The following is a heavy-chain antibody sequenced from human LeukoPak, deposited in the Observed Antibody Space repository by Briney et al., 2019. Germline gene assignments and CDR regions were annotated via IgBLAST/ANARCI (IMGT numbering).Heavy chain of an antibody. J-gene: IGHJ6*02. CDR3: AKDSEIGYYYYYYGMDV. Sequence: GGSLRLSCAASGFTFSSYSMNWVRQAPGKGLEWVSVISASGGSTYYADSVKGRFTLSRDSSKNTLYLQMNSLRAADTAVYYCAKDSEIGYYYYYYGMDVWGQGTTVTVSS. D-gene: IGHD5-12*01. CDR1: GFTFSSYS. V-gene: IGHV3-23*01. CDR2: ISASGGST.